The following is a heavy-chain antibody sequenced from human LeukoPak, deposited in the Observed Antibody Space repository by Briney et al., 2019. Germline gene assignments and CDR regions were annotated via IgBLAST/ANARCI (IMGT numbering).Heavy chain of an antibody. CDR2: ISSSGSTI. J-gene: IGHJ6*03. D-gene: IGHD5-24*01. Sequence: GGSLRLSCTASGFTFGDYAMSWVRQAPGKGLEWVSYISSSGSTIYYADSVKGRFTISRDNAKNSLYLQMNSLRAEDTAVYYCARLRTHSNTAGQPRWLQYNYYYYYMDVWGKGTTVTISS. V-gene: IGHV3-11*01. CDR1: GFTFGDYA. CDR3: ARLRTHSNTAGQPRWLQYNYYYYYMDV.